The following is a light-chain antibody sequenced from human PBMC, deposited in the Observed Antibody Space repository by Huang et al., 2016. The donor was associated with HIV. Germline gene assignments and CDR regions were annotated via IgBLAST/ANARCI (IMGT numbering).Light chain of an antibody. CDR1: QSVLYSSNNKNY. J-gene: IGKJ3*01. V-gene: IGKV4-1*01. Sequence: DIVMTQSPDSLVVSLGERATINCKSSQSVLYSSNNKNYLAWYQQKPGQPPKLLIYWAATRESGVPDRFSGSGSGTDFTLTISSLQAEDVAVYYCQQYYSLFTFGPGTKVDIK. CDR2: WAA. CDR3: QQYYSLFT.